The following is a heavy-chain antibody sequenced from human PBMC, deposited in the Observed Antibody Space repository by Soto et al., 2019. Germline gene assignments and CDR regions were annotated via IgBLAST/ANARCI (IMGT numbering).Heavy chain of an antibody. V-gene: IGHV4-61*01. D-gene: IGHD1-7*01. CDR1: GVSVSSGSYY. CDR3: ARTGWNYPLDY. CDR2: IYYSGST. Sequence: ESLCLTCPVSGVSVSSGSYYWSWIRQPPGKGLEWIGYIYYSGSTNYNPSLKSRVTISVDTSKNQFSLKLNSVTAADTAVYYCARTGWNYPLDYWGQGTLVTVYS. J-gene: IGHJ4*02.